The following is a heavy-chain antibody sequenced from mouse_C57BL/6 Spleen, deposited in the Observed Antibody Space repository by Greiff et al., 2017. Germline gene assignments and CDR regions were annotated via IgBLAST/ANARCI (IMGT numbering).Heavy chain of an antibody. J-gene: IGHJ1*03. Sequence: VQLQQSGPELVKPGASVKISCKASGYSFTDYNMNWVKQSNGKSLEWIGVINPNYGITSYNQKFKGKATLTVDQSSSTAYMQLNSLTSEDSAVYYCSTYGNYVDWYFDVWGTGTTVTVSS. CDR2: INPNYGIT. D-gene: IGHD2-1*01. CDR1: GYSFTDYN. V-gene: IGHV1-39*01. CDR3: STYGNYVDWYFDV.